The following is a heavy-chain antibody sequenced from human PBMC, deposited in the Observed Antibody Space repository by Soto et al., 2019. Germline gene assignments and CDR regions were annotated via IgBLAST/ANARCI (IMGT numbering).Heavy chain of an antibody. Sequence: GASVKVSCKASGYTFTSYAMHWVRQAPGQRLEWMGWINAGNGNTKYSQKFQGRVTITRDTSASTAYMELSSLRSEDTAVYYCARAGIAAAGHFDYWGQGTLVTSPQ. CDR2: INAGNGNT. CDR3: ARAGIAAAGHFDY. V-gene: IGHV1-3*01. CDR1: GYTFTSYA. J-gene: IGHJ4*02. D-gene: IGHD6-13*01.